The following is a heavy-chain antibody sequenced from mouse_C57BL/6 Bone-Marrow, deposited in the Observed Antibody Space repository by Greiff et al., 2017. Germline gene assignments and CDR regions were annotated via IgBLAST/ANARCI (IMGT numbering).Heavy chain of an antibody. CDR2: IYPRSGNT. Sequence: QVQLQQSGAELARPGASVKLSCKASGYTFTSYGISWVKQRTGQGLEWIGEIYPRSGNTYYNEKFKGKATLTADKSSSTAYMELRSLTAEDSAVYFGARAPYYYGSSFYYAMDYWGQGTSVTVSS. V-gene: IGHV1-81*01. CDR3: ARAPYYYGSSFYYAMDY. J-gene: IGHJ4*01. D-gene: IGHD1-1*01. CDR1: GYTFTSYG.